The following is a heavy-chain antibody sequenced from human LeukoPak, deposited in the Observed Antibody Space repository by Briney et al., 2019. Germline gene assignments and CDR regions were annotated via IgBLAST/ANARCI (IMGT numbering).Heavy chain of an antibody. D-gene: IGHD6-13*01. Sequence: SSETLSLTCTVSGGSISTGSYYWGWVRQPPGKGLEYIGSISYSGTTYYNPSLKSRVTISVDTSKNHISLNLSSVSAADTAVYYCARSSAGVPFDYWGQGTLVTVSS. V-gene: IGHV4-39*02. CDR2: ISYSGTT. CDR1: GGSISTGSYY. CDR3: ARSSAGVPFDY. J-gene: IGHJ4*02.